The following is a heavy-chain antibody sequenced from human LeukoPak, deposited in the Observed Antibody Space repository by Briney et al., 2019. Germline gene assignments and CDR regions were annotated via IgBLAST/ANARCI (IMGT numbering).Heavy chain of an antibody. Sequence: MPSETLSLTCTVSGGSISSSSYYWGWIRQPPGKGLEWIGSIFYSGSTYYNPSLKSRVTISVDTSKNQFSLKLSSVTAADTAVYYCARQAVDCTNGVCYLGAFDIWGQGTMVTVPS. CDR2: IFYSGST. CDR3: ARQAVDCTNGVCYLGAFDI. CDR1: GGSISSSSYY. D-gene: IGHD2-8*01. V-gene: IGHV4-39*01. J-gene: IGHJ3*02.